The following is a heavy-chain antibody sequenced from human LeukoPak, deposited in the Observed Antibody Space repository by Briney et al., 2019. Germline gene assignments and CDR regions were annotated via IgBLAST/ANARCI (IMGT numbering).Heavy chain of an antibody. J-gene: IGHJ1*01. CDR3: ARDLGYCSGGSCYSEYFQH. CDR2: IYYSGST. V-gene: IGHV4-59*12. D-gene: IGHD2-15*01. Sequence: SETLSLTCAVSGGSISSYYWSWIRQPPGKGLEWIGYIYYSGSTNYNPSLKSRVTISVDTSKNQFSLKLSSVTAADTAVYYCARDLGYCSGGSCYSEYFQHWGQGTLVTVSS. CDR1: GGSISSYY.